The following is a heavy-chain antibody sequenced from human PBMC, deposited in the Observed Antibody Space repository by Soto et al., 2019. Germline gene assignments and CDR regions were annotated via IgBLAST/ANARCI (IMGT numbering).Heavy chain of an antibody. CDR2: INQDGSEK. D-gene: IGHD5-12*01. Sequence: PGGSLRLSCGASGFTFRSYWMSWVRQAPGKGLEWVANINQDGSEKYYVDSVKGRFTISRDNAKNSVYLQMNSLGAEETAVYYCARDHIVATIVFEYWGQGSLVSVCS. CDR3: ARDHIVATIVFEY. V-gene: IGHV3-7*01. CDR1: GFTFRSYW. J-gene: IGHJ4*02.